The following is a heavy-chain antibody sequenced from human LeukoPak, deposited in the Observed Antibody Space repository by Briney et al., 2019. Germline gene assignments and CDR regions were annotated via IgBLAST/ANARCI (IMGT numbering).Heavy chain of an antibody. D-gene: IGHD5-12*01. CDR1: GFSFSVHG. Sequence: GGSLRLSCAASGFSFSVHGMHWVRQAPGKGLEWVAGLWSDGSHQYYVDPVKGQFTVSRDNSRETLYLQMNSLRAEDTAVYYCARAYSGYDGDYFDYWGQGTLVTVSS. V-gene: IGHV3-33*01. J-gene: IGHJ4*02. CDR3: ARAYSGYDGDYFDY. CDR2: LWSDGSHQ.